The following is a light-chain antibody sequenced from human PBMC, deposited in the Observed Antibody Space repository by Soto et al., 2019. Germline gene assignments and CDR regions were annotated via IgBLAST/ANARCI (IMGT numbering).Light chain of an antibody. CDR3: LQYNNWPPWT. CDR1: QSVSSN. V-gene: IGKV3-15*01. Sequence: EIVMTQSPATLSVSPGERATLSCRASQSVSSNLAWYQQKPGQAPSLLIYGASTRATVIPARFSGSGSGTEFTLTISSLQSEDFAVYYCLQYNNWPPWTFDQGTKVEIK. CDR2: GAS. J-gene: IGKJ1*01.